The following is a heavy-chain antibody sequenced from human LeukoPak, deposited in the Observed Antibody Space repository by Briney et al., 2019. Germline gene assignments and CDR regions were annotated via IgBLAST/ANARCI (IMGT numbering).Heavy chain of an antibody. Sequence: SVKVSCKASGCTFSSYAISWVRQAPGQGLEWMGRIIPILGIANYAQKFQGRVTITADKSTSTAYMELSSLRSEDTAVYYCARGSSTSPYGMDVWGQGTTVTVSS. CDR1: GCTFSSYA. J-gene: IGHJ6*02. CDR3: ARGSSTSPYGMDV. D-gene: IGHD2-2*01. V-gene: IGHV1-69*04. CDR2: IIPILGIA.